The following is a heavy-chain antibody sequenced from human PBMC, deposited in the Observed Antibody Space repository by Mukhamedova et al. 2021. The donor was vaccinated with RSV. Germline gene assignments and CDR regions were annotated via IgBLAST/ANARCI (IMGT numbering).Heavy chain of an antibody. Sequence: WVHWVRQAPGKGPEWVGLSKTMTFGGATDYAAPVRGRFTISRDDSENTLYLQMNSLKTEDTAVYYCALLGGGSCSSVSCNQSWGQGAL. CDR3: ALLGGGSCSSVSCNQS. CDR2: SKTMTFGGAT. D-gene: IGHD2-2*01. V-gene: IGHV3-15*07. CDR1: W. J-gene: IGHJ5*02.